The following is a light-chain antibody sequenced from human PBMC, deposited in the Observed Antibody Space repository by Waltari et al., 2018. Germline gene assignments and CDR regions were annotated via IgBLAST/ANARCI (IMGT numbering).Light chain of an antibody. CDR3: QQYFSVPLT. CDR1: QDITNV. V-gene: IGKV1-NL1*01. CDR2: ATS. Sequence: CRASQDITNVLAWYQHKLGRAPKLLIYATSKLEGGVPARFSGRGSGTTYTLTIDSLQSDDSASYFCQQYFSVPLTFGGGSKIEI. J-gene: IGKJ4*01.